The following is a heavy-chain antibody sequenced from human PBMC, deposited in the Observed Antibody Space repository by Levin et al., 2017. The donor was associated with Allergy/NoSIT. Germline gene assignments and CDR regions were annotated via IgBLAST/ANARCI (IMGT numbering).Heavy chain of an antibody. D-gene: IGHD2-2*01. V-gene: IGHV3-74*01. CDR2: INGDGSNT. Sequence: GGSLRLSCAASGFTFSNYWMHWVRQAPGKGLVWVSHINGDGSNTNYADSVKGRFTISRDNAKNTLYLQMNSLRDEDTAVYYCARGGCSSTSCLDNWGQGTLVTVSP. CDR3: ARGGCSSTSCLDN. CDR1: GFTFSNYW. J-gene: IGHJ4*02.